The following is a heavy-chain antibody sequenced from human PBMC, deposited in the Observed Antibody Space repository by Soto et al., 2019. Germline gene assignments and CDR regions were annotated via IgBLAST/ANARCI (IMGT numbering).Heavy chain of an antibody. CDR2: IYPGYSDI. CDR3: ARPPGSGTLFAN. D-gene: IGHD2-15*01. Sequence: GESLKISCQGSGYSFADSWIGWVRQVPGRGLEWVGIIYPGYSDIRYRPSFQGRVTISADKSVNTAYLQWSSLRASDTAIYYCARPPGSGTLFANWGQGTPVTVS. J-gene: IGHJ4*02. CDR1: GYSFADSW. V-gene: IGHV5-51*01.